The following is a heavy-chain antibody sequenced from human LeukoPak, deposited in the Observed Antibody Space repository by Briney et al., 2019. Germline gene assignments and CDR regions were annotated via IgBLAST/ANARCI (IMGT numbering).Heavy chain of an antibody. Sequence: SETLSLTCAVYGGSFSGYYWSWIRQPPGKGLEWIGEINHSGSTNYNPSLKSRVTISVDTSKNQFSLKLSSVTAADTAVYYCARGVPVLRYFDWLSPPAKNYALDYRGQGTLVTVSS. V-gene: IGHV4-34*01. D-gene: IGHD3-9*01. CDR2: INHSGST. CDR1: GGSFSGYY. CDR3: ARGVPVLRYFDWLSPPAKNYALDY. J-gene: IGHJ4*02.